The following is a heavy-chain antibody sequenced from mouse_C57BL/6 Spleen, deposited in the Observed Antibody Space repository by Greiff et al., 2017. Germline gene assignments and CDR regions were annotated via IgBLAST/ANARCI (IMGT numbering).Heavy chain of an antibody. J-gene: IGHJ4*01. Sequence: QVQLKESGPELVKPGASVKISCKASGYAFSSSWMNWVKQRPGKGLEWIGRIYPGDGDTNYNGKFKGKATLTADKSSSTAYMQLSSLTSEDSAVYFCARTGLRAMDYWGQGTSVTVSS. V-gene: IGHV1-82*01. CDR2: IYPGDGDT. CDR3: ARTGLRAMDY. CDR1: GYAFSSSW.